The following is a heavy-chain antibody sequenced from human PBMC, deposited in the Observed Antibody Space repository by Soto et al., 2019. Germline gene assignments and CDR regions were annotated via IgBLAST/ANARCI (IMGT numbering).Heavy chain of an antibody. Sequence: GGSLRLSCAASGFTFSSYAMSWVRQAPGKGLEWVSAISGSGGSTYYADSVKGRFTISRDNSKNTLYLQMNSLRAEDTAVYYCAKDRIVVVPAAIIVDNWFDPWGQGTLVTVSS. J-gene: IGHJ5*02. CDR2: ISGSGGST. CDR3: AKDRIVVVPAAIIVDNWFDP. V-gene: IGHV3-23*01. D-gene: IGHD2-2*01. CDR1: GFTFSSYA.